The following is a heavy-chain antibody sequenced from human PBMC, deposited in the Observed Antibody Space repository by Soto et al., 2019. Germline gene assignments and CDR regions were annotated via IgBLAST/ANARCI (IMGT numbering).Heavy chain of an antibody. CDR3: ARDPDSSGWHVDY. J-gene: IGHJ4*02. CDR2: IKQDGSEK. D-gene: IGHD6-19*01. V-gene: IGHV3-7*01. Sequence: PGGSLRLSCAASGFTFSSYRMSWVRQAPGKGLEWVANIKQDGSEKYYVDSVKGRFTISRDNAKNSLYLQMNSLRAEDTAVYYCARDPDSSGWHVDYWGQGTLVTVS. CDR1: GFTFSSYR.